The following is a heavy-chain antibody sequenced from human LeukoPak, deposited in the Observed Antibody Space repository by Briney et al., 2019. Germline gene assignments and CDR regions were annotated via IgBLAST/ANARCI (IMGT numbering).Heavy chain of an antibody. D-gene: IGHD2-2*01. CDR2: IRYDGSNK. Sequence: PGGSLRLSCAASGFTFSSYGMHWVRQGPGKGLEWVAFIRYDGSNKYYADSVKGRFTISRDNSKNTLYLQMNSLRAEDTAIYYCAKVRSGSSTWARRIFDNWGQATLVTVPS. CDR3: AKVRSGSSTWARRIFDN. CDR1: GFTFSSYG. V-gene: IGHV3-30*02. J-gene: IGHJ4*02.